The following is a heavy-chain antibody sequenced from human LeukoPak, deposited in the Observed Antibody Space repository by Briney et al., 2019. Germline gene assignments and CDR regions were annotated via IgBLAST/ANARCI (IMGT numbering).Heavy chain of an antibody. Sequence: GGSLRLSCAGSGFTFRSYSMHWVRQAPGKGLEWVSSISGSSSDIYYADSVKGRFTISRDNSKNSLYLQMKSLRAEDTALYYCARRGYHDYSGFDYWGQGTLVTVSS. CDR1: GFTFRSYS. J-gene: IGHJ4*02. CDR3: ARRGYHDYSGFDY. D-gene: IGHD1-26*01. V-gene: IGHV3-21*01. CDR2: ISGSSSDI.